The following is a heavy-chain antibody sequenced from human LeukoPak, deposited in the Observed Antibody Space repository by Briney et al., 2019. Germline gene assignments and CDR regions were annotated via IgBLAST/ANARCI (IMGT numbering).Heavy chain of an antibody. V-gene: IGHV4-61*01. J-gene: IGHJ4*02. D-gene: IGHD3-22*01. Sequence: SETLSLTCTVSGGSVSSGSYYWSWIRQPPGKGLEWIGYIFYSGSTNYNPSLKSRLTMSVDTSKNQFSLKLTSVTAADTAVYYCARDLTNYYDSRGFDYWGQGTLVTVSS. CDR1: GGSVSSGSYY. CDR2: IFYSGST. CDR3: ARDLTNYYDSRGFDY.